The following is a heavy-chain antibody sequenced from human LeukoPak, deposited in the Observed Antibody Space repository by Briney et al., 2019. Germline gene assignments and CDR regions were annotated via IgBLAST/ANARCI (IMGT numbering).Heavy chain of an antibody. CDR3: ARVGSKWLVNDY. V-gene: IGHV3-66*01. J-gene: IGHJ4*02. CDR1: GFTVSSDY. D-gene: IGHD6-19*01. Sequence: PGGSLRLSCTASGFTVSSDYMSWVRQAPGKGLGWVSVVYSGGNTYYADSVKGRFTISRDNSKSTLYLQMNSLRAEDTAVYYCARVGSKWLVNDYWGQGTLVTVSS. CDR2: VYSGGNT.